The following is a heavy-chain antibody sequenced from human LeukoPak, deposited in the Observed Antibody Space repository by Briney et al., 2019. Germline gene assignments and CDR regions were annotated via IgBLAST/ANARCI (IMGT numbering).Heavy chain of an antibody. V-gene: IGHV4-59*11. Sequence: LSESLSLTCTVSGDSISNHYWSWSRQPPGKGLVWIGYIFYSGNTHYNPSLKSRVTMSVDTSKNQFSLRLSSVTPADTAVYYCARDRGEGIVGTFDYWGQGNLVSVSS. D-gene: IGHD1-26*01. CDR3: ARDRGEGIVGTFDY. CDR2: IFYSGNT. J-gene: IGHJ4*02. CDR1: GDSISNHY.